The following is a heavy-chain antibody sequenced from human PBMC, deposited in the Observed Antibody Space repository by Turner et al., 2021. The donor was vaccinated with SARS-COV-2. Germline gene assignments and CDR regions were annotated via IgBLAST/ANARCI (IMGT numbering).Heavy chain of an antibody. CDR1: GFSFNTYG. CDR2: IAFDGSNK. V-gene: IGHV3-30*18. Sequence: QVQLVESGGGLVQPGMSLRLPCAASGFSFNTYGMHWVRQAPGKGLEWVALIAFDGSNKVYADSVKGRFTISRDNSKNTLYLQMNSLRAEDTAVYYCAKRGSCSNNKCYLDYWGQGILVTVSS. D-gene: IGHD2-2*01. CDR3: AKRGSCSNNKCYLDY. J-gene: IGHJ4*02.